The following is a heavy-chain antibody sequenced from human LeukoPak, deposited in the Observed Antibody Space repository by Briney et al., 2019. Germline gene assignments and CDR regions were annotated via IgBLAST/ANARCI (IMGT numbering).Heavy chain of an antibody. J-gene: IGHJ4*02. Sequence: SETLSLTCTVSGGSISTTSYYWGWIRQPPGKGLECIGNIYYSGSTYYNPSLKSRVTISVDTSKNQFSLKLSSVAAADTAVYYCARGRSGYDLDYFDYWGQGTLVTVSS. CDR3: ARGRSGYDLDYFDY. CDR2: IYYSGST. D-gene: IGHD5-12*01. CDR1: GGSISTTSYY. V-gene: IGHV4-39*07.